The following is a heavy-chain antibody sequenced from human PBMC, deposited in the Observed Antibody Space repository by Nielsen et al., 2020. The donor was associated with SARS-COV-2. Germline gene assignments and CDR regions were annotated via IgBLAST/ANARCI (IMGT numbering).Heavy chain of an antibody. D-gene: IGHD6-6*01. J-gene: IGHJ6*03. V-gene: IGHV5-10-1*01. CDR1: GYSFTSYW. CDR3: ARQSGSIAARLGYYYYYMDV. CDR2: IDPSDSYT. Sequence: GESLKISCKGSGYSFTSYWISWVRQMPGKGLEWMGRIDPSDSYTNYSPSFQGHVTISADKSISTAYLQWSSLKASDTAMYYCARQSGSIAARLGYYYYYMDVWGKGTTVTVSS.